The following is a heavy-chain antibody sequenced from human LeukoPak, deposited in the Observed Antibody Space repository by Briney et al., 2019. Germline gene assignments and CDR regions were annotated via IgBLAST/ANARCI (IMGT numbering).Heavy chain of an antibody. D-gene: IGHD3-10*01. CDR2: IYYNGYT. CDR1: GFTFSDYY. Sequence: GSLRLSCAASGFTFSDYYWGWIRQPPGKGLEWIGCIYYNGYTYYTSSLKSRVTIFVNTSKNQFSLKLISVTAADTAVYYCARQGGDTMVRGVVRDWFDPWGQGTLVTVSS. J-gene: IGHJ5*02. V-gene: IGHV4-39*01. CDR3: ARQGGDTMVRGVVRDWFDP.